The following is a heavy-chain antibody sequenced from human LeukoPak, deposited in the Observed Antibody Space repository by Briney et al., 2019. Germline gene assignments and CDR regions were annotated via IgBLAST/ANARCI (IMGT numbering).Heavy chain of an antibody. CDR3: TRVTYYYDNSGYFHFDS. CDR2: IRRKAHGGTT. J-gene: IGHJ4*02. CDR1: GFTFGDYA. D-gene: IGHD3-22*01. V-gene: IGHV3-49*04. Sequence: GGSLRLSCTTSGFTFGDYALSWVRQAPGKGLEWVSFIRRKAHGGTTEYAASVKGRFSSSRDDSKSIAYLQMNSLKTEDTAVYFCTRVTYYYDNSGYFHFDSWGQGSLVTVSS.